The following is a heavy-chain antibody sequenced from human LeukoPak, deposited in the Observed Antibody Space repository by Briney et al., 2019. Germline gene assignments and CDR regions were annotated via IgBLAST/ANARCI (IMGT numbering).Heavy chain of an antibody. CDR2: IIPIFGTA. J-gene: IGHJ4*02. CDR3: ARARRLLWFGEF. Sequence: SVKVSCKASGGTFSSYAISWVRQAPGQGLEWMGGIIPIFGTANYAQKFQGRVTITADGSTSTAYMELSSLRSEDTAVYYCARARRLLWFGEFWGQGTLVTVSS. V-gene: IGHV1-69*01. D-gene: IGHD3-10*01. CDR1: GGTFSSYA.